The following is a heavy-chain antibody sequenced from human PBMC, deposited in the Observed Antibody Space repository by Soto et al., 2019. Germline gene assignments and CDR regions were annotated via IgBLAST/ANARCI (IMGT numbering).Heavy chain of an antibody. Sequence: QVQLVESGGGVVQPGRSLRLSCAASGFTFSSYAMHWVRQAPGKGLEWVAVISYDGSNKYYADSVKGRFTISRDNTKDELYLQMNSLRADDTAVYDCAGEDYGAPRDFFNYWGQGTLVTVSS. CDR2: ISYDGSNK. V-gene: IGHV3-30-3*01. D-gene: IGHD4-17*01. J-gene: IGHJ4*02. CDR3: AGEDYGAPRDFFNY. CDR1: GFTFSSYA.